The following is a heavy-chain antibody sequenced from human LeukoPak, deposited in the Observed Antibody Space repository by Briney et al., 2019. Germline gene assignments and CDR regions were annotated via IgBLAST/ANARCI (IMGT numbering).Heavy chain of an antibody. D-gene: IGHD2-2*03. Sequence: SETLSLTCAVYGGSFSGNYWSWIRQPPGKGLEWSGEINHSGSTNYNPSLKSRVTISVDTSKNQFSLKLSSVTAADTAVYYCARGGPMDKDNFFDPSGQGTLVTVSS. CDR1: GGSFSGNY. J-gene: IGHJ5*02. CDR3: ARGGPMDKDNFFDP. V-gene: IGHV4-34*01. CDR2: INHSGST.